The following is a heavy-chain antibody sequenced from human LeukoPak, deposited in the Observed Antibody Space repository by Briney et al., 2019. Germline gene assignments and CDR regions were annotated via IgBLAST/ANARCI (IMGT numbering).Heavy chain of an antibody. CDR1: GFSFSTYA. V-gene: IGHV3-23*01. Sequence: PGGSLRLSCAASGFSFSTYAMRWVRQAPGKGLEWVSSISGGDGSPYHADSVKGRFTISRDNSKNTLYLQMNSLRAEDTAVYYCAKGESHPKYYFDYWGQGTLVTVSS. J-gene: IGHJ4*02. D-gene: IGHD3-10*01. CDR3: AKGESHPKYYFDY. CDR2: ISGGDGSP.